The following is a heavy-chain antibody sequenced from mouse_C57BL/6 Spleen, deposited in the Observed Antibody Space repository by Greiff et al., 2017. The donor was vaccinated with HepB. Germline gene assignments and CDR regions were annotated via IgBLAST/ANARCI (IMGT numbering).Heavy chain of an antibody. CDR2: IDPSDSYT. CDR1: GYTFTSYW. J-gene: IGHJ3*01. CDR3: ARVMERGFAY. Sequence: VQLQQSGAELVMPGASVKLSCKASGYTFTSYWMHWVKQRPGQGLEWIGEIDPSDSYTNYNQKFKGKSTLTVDKSSSTAYMQLSSLTSEDSAVYYCARVMERGFAYWGQGTLVTVSA. D-gene: IGHD1-1*02. V-gene: IGHV1-69*01.